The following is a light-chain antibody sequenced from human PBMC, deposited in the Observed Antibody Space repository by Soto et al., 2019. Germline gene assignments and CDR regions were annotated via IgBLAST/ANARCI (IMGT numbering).Light chain of an antibody. V-gene: IGLV2-8*01. CDR1: SSDVGGYNY. Sequence: QAVLTQPPSASGSPGQSVTISCTGTSSDVGGYNYVSWYQQHPGKAPKLMISEVSKRPSGVPDRFSGSKSGTTASLTVYGLQAEDEADYYCSPYADSIVLFGGGTKLTVL. CDR3: SPYADSIVL. CDR2: EVS. J-gene: IGLJ2*01.